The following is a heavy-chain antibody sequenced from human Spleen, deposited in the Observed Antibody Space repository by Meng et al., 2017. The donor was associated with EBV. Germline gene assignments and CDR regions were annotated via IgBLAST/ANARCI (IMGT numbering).Heavy chain of an antibody. J-gene: IGHJ4*02. CDR3: ASESGRGYTPDY. V-gene: IGHV1-69*06. D-gene: IGHD3-10*01. CDR2: LIPMLGAP. Sequence: QVQLGQSGAWVNKPGSSVNVSCKIAGGTLNSDAISWVRQAPGQGLEWMGGLIPMLGAPNLAQKFQDRVTIIADKSTSTHYMELSSLRSDDTAVYYCASESGRGYTPDYWGRGTLVTVSS. CDR1: GGTLNSDA.